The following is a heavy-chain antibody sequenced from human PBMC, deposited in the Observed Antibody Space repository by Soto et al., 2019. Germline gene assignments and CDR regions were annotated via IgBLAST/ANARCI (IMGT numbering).Heavy chain of an antibody. J-gene: IGHJ4*02. CDR1: GFTFSSYW. D-gene: IGHD3-22*01. Sequence: GGSLRLSCAASGFTFSSYWMSWVRQAPGKGLEWVANIKQDGSEKYYVDSVKGRFTISRDNAKNSLYLQMNSLRAEDTAVYYCARGRRRDSSGYYYDYWGQGTLVTVSS. CDR2: IKQDGSEK. CDR3: ARGRRRDSSGYYYDY. V-gene: IGHV3-7*01.